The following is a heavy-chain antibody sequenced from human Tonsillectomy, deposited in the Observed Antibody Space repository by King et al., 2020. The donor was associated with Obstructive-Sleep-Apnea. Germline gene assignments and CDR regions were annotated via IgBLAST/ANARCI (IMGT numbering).Heavy chain of an antibody. D-gene: IGHD3-22*01. CDR2: IKQDGSEK. Sequence: EVQLVESGGGLVQPGGSLRLSCASSGFIFSSYWISWVRQAPGRGLEWVANIKQDGSEKDYVDSVRGRFTISIENANNSLYLQMNSLRAEDTAVYYCARHATYFYDSRGYHYSHFVDYWGQGTLVTVSS. CDR1: GFIFSSYW. J-gene: IGHJ4*02. CDR3: ARHATYFYDSRGYHYSHFVDY. V-gene: IGHV3-7*01.